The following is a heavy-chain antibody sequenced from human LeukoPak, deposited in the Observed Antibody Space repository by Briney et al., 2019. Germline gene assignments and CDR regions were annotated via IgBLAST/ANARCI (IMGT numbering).Heavy chain of an antibody. CDR1: GFSFSEHI. D-gene: IGHD3-9*01. Sequence: PGGSLRLSCAASGFSFSEHIMNWVRQTPGKGLEWVSTIIASGGDTYYPDSVRGRFTISRDTSKKTLYLQMSSLRAEDTAIYYCSNGDWFPWGQGTLVTV. J-gene: IGHJ5*02. CDR2: IIASGGDT. V-gene: IGHV3-23*01. CDR3: SNGDWFP.